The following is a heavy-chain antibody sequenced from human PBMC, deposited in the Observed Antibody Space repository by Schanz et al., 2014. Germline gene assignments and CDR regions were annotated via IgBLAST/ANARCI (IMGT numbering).Heavy chain of an antibody. J-gene: IGHJ4*02. CDR1: GYTFSSYG. CDR2: IIPILGIA. Sequence: QVQLVQSGAEVKKPGASVKVSCKASGYTFSSYGINWVRQAPGQGLEWMGRIIPILGIANYAQKFQGRVTMTRDTSTSTVYMELSSLRSEDTAVYYCAGAFDSSGYYFDYWGQGTLVTVSS. CDR3: AGAFDSSGYYFDY. V-gene: IGHV1-69*04. D-gene: IGHD3-22*01.